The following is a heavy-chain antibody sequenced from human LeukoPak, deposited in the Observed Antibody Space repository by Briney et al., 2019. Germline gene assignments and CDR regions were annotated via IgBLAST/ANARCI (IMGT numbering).Heavy chain of an antibody. CDR1: GFTFSRSW. J-gene: IGHJ4*02. Sequence: GGSLRLSCAASGFTFSRSWMSWVRQAPGKGLEWVANIKEDGSQRSYVDSVKGRFTIPRDNAINSVFLQMISLRAEDTAVYYCARDRGYNSFDYWGQGTLVTVSS. V-gene: IGHV3-7*01. CDR2: IKEDGSQR. CDR3: ARDRGYNSFDY. D-gene: IGHD6-13*01.